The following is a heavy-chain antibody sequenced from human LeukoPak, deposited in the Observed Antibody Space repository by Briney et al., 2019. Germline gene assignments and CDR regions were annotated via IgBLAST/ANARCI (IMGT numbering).Heavy chain of an antibody. D-gene: IGHD3-22*01. CDR2: VSGPGTTT. V-gene: IGHV3-23*01. CDR3: ATRRSGNYFATFDY. Sequence: GGSLRLSYEASGFTFINYAMNWVRQAPEKGLEWVPTVSGPGTTTYYADSVKGRFTVSRDNSKNTVFLQMDSLRAEDTAVYYCATRRSGNYFATFDYWGPGILVTVSS. CDR1: GFTFINYA. J-gene: IGHJ4*02.